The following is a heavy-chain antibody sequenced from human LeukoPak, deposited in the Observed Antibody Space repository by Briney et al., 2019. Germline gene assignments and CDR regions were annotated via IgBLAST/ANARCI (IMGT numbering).Heavy chain of an antibody. CDR1: GFTFSSYA. D-gene: IGHD2-2*03. CDR3: APSRGLDMIFND. CDR2: ISGSGDII. Sequence: PGGSLRLSCAASGFTFSSYAMTWARQVPGKGLEWVSSISGSGDIIYYADSVKGRFTISRDNSKNTLHVQMNSLRAEDTAVYHCAPSRGLDMIFNDWGQGTLVTVSS. J-gene: IGHJ4*02. V-gene: IGHV3-23*01.